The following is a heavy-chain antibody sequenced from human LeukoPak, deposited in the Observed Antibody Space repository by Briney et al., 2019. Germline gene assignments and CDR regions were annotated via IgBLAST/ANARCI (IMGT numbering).Heavy chain of an antibody. Sequence: SETLSLTCTVSGGSISSYYWSWIRQPPGKGLEWIGNNCYSGSTCHNPSLKSRVTVSVDTSKNNFSLKLTSVTAADTAVYYCARVSGSGWSGYGFDYWGQGTLVTVSS. D-gene: IGHD6-19*01. CDR1: GGSISSYY. CDR2: NCYSGST. V-gene: IGHV4-59*12. J-gene: IGHJ4*02. CDR3: ARVSGSGWSGYGFDY.